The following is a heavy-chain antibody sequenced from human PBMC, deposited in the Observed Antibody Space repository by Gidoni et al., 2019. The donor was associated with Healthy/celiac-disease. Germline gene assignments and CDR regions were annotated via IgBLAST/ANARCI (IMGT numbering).Heavy chain of an antibody. CDR2: ISSSSSYI. D-gene: IGHD3-10*01. Sequence: EVQLVESGGGLVKPGGSLRLSCSASGFTFSSYSMNWVRQAPGKGLEWVSSISSSSSYIYYADSVKGRFTISRDNAKNSLYLQMNSLRAEDTAVYYCARDFGVQGGYWGQGTLVTVSS. J-gene: IGHJ4*02. V-gene: IGHV3-21*01. CDR3: ARDFGVQGGY. CDR1: GFTFSSYS.